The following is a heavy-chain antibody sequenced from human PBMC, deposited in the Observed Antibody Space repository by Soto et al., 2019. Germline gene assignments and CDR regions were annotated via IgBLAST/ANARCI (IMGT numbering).Heavy chain of an antibody. CDR1: GDTFNDYY. V-gene: IGHV1-2*04. Sequence: QVQLVKSGAEVKKPGASVTVSCRSSGDTFNDYYIHWVRQAPGQGLEWMGWINPNGGVTKHAPKFQGWVTMTRDTSIRTVYMQLSRLRSDDTAVYYCASESGVATATLDYYYFYVDVWGTGTMVTVSS. J-gene: IGHJ6*03. D-gene: IGHD5-12*01. CDR3: ASESGVATATLDYYYFYVDV. CDR2: INPNGGVT.